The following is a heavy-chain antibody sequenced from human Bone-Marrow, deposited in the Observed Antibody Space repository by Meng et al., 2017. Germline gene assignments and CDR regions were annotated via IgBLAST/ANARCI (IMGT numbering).Heavy chain of an antibody. CDR3: FYFWSGYFT. J-gene: IGHJ5*02. CDR2: SDHFGYT. V-gene: IGHV4-34*03. D-gene: IGHD3-3*01. CDR1: GGSLSGYY. Sequence: VQLQQWGAGLLKPSEPLSLTSAVFGGSLSGYYCNWFRQPPGKGLERIGGSDHFGYTIYNPSLKGRLTISVDTSKNQISLRLSSVIAADTAVYYCFYFWSGYFTSGQGTLVTVSS.